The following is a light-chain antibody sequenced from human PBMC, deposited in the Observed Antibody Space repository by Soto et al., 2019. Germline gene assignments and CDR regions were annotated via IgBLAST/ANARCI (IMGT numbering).Light chain of an antibody. CDR3: QQYGSSPST. Sequence: EIVMTQSPATLSVSPGERASLSCRASQSVRNNVAWYQQKPGQAPRLLIYAASTRATGIPDRFRGSGSGTDFTLTISRLEPEDFAVYYCQQYGSSPSTFGQGTKLEIK. CDR1: QSVRNN. CDR2: AAS. J-gene: IGKJ2*01. V-gene: IGKV3-20*01.